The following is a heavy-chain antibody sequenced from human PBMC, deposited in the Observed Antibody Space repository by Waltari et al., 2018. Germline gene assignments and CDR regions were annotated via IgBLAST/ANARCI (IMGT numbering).Heavy chain of an antibody. J-gene: IGHJ3*02. CDR1: GGTFSSYA. CDR2: IIPIFGTA. D-gene: IGHD7-27*01. V-gene: IGHV1-69*05. Sequence: QVQLVQSGAEVKKPGSSVKVSCKASGGTFSSYAISWVRQAPGQGLEWMGGIIPIFGTANSAQKCQGRVTITTDESTSTAYMELSSLRSEDTAVYYCARHPSNWGGWALDIWGQGTMVTVSS. CDR3: ARHPSNWGGWALDI.